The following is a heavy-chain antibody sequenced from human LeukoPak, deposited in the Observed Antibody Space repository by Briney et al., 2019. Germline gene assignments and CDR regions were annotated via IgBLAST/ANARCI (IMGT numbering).Heavy chain of an antibody. CDR1: GYTFTSYG. D-gene: IGHD3-10*01. Sequence: ASVKDSCKASGYTFTSYGISWVRQAPGQGLEWMGWISPYNGNTNYAQKLQGRVTMTTDTSTSTAYMELRSLRSDDTAVYYCARTYGSGSYYYYFDYWGQGTLVTVSS. J-gene: IGHJ4*02. CDR2: ISPYNGNT. CDR3: ARTYGSGSYYYYFDY. V-gene: IGHV1-18*01.